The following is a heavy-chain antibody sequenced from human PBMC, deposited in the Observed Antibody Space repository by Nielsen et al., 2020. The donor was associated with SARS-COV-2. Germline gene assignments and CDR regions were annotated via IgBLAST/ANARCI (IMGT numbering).Heavy chain of an antibody. CDR2: IDSSSNYI. CDR3: ARARGGYDFDY. Sequence: GESLKISCAASGFTFSTYSMTWVRQAPGKGLEWVAAIDSSSNYIYYLDTMKGRFTISRDNAKNSLYLQINSLRAEDTAVYYCARARGGYDFDYWGQGTLVTVSS. J-gene: IGHJ4*02. V-gene: IGHV3-21*04. D-gene: IGHD3-16*01. CDR1: GFTFSTYS.